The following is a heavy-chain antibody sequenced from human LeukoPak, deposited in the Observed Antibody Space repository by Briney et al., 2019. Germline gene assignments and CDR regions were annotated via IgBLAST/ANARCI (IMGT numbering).Heavy chain of an antibody. D-gene: IGHD3-10*01. CDR2: ISSSSCYI. CDR1: GFTFSSYS. CDR3: ARAPRITMVRGVKEGY. Sequence: KAGGSLRLSCAASGFTFSSYSMNWVRQAPGKGLEWVSSISSSSCYIYYADSVKGRFTISRDNAKNSLYLQMNSLRAEDTAVYYCARAPRITMVRGVKEGYWGQGTLVTVSS. V-gene: IGHV3-21*01. J-gene: IGHJ4*02.